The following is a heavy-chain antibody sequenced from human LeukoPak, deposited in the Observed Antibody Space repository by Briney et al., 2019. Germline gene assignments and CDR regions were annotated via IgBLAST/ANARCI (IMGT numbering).Heavy chain of an antibody. J-gene: IGHJ4*02. D-gene: IGHD3-22*01. Sequence: GGSLRLSCAASGFTFSRYWMSWVRQAPGKGLEWVASINQDESAKFYVDSVKGRFTISRDNAKNSLFLQMNSLRAEDTAVYYCARDWDDYYDSSVSDYWGQGTLVTVSS. CDR1: GFTFSRYW. CDR3: ARDWDDYYDSSVSDY. V-gene: IGHV3-7*01. CDR2: INQDESAK.